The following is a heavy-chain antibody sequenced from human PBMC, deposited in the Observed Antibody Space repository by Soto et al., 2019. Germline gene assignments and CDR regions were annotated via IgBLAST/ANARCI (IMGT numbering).Heavy chain of an antibody. Sequence: QVQLVQSGAEVKKPGASVKVSCKVSGYTLTELSMHWVRQAPGKGLEWMGGFDPEDGETIYAQKFQGRVTMTEDTSTDTAYMELSSLRSEDTAVYYCATVFGFYGDYEDAFDIWGQGTMVTVSS. J-gene: IGHJ3*02. CDR3: ATVFGFYGDYEDAFDI. CDR1: GYTLTELS. CDR2: FDPEDGET. D-gene: IGHD4-17*01. V-gene: IGHV1-24*01.